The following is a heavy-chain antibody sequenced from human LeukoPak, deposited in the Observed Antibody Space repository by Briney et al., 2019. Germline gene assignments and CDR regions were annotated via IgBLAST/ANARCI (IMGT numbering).Heavy chain of an antibody. D-gene: IGHD1-26*01. CDR1: GFTVSSNY. Sequence: GGSLRLSCAASGFTVSSNYMSWVRQAPGKGLEWVSVIYSGGSTYYADSVKGRFTISRDNSKNTLYLQMNSLRAEDTAVYYCAREWEAYDAFDIWGQGTMVTVSS. CDR3: AREWEAYDAFDI. CDR2: IYSGGST. J-gene: IGHJ3*02. V-gene: IGHV3-53*01.